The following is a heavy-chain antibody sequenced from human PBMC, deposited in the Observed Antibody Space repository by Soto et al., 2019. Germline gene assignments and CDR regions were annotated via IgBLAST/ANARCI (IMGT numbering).Heavy chain of an antibody. J-gene: IGHJ6*02. D-gene: IGHD6-6*01. CDR1: GYTFTGYY. CDR3: ARVGSSSSLVSGHYYYYGMDV. CDR2: INPNSGGT. Sequence: ASVKVSCKASGYTFTGYYMHWVRQAPGQGLEWMGWINPNSGGTNYAQKFQGWVTMTRDTSISTAYMELSRLRSDDTAAYYCARVGSSSSLVSGHYYYYGMDVWGQGTTVTVSS. V-gene: IGHV1-2*04.